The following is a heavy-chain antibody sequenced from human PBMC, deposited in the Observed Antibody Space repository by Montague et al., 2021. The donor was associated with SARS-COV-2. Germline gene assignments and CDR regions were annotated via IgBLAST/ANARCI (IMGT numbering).Heavy chain of an antibody. CDR3: ARVVYCSISGCYTYYYMDV. V-gene: IGHV4-59*01. Sequence: SETLSLTCTVSGGSISSYYWSWIRQPPGKGLEWIAYIHYSGSTNYNPSLRSRVTMSVDTSKSQFSLKLSSVTAADTAVYYCARVVYCSISGCYTYYYMDVWGQGTTVTVSS. D-gene: IGHD2-2*02. CDR2: IHYSGST. J-gene: IGHJ6*03. CDR1: GGSISSYY.